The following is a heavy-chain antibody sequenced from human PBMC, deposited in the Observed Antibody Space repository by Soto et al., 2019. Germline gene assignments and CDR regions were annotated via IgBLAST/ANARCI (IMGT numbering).Heavy chain of an antibody. J-gene: IGHJ4*02. CDR1: GFKFINYA. CDR3: AKDRRAGGNSAFYFDF. D-gene: IGHD3-16*01. Sequence: GGSLRLSCAASGFKFINYAMSWVRQAPGKGLEWVSLISATGGGTYYADSVKGRFTISRDNSHNTLYLQVHSLTAEDTAVYYCAKDRRAGGNSAFYFDFWGQGAQVTVSS. V-gene: IGHV3-23*01. CDR2: ISATGGGT.